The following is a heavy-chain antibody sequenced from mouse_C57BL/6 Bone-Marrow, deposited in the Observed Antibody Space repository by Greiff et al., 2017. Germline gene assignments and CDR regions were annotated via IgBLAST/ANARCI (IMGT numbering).Heavy chain of an antibody. J-gene: IGHJ2*01. CDR3: ARPFYLFDY. CDR2: IDPSDSYT. V-gene: IGHV1-59*01. CDR1: GYTFTSYW. D-gene: IGHD5-5*01. Sequence: QVQLQQPGAELVRPGTSVKLSCKASGYTFTSYWMHWVKQRPGQGLEWIGVIDPSDSYTNYNQKFKGNATLTVDTSSSTAYMQLSSLTSEDSAVYYCARPFYLFDYWGQGTTLPGSS.